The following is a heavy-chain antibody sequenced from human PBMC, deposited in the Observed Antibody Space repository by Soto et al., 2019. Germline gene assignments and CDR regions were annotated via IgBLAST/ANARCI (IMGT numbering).Heavy chain of an antibody. CDR3: AKDLRKQLDFWFDP. V-gene: IGHV3-23*01. Sequence: GGSLRLSCVASGFTFSSYAMSWVRQAPGKGLEWVSAISGSGGSTYYADSVKGRFTISRDNSKNTLYLQMNSLRAEDTAVYYCAKDLRKQLDFWFDPWGQGTLATVSS. CDR2: ISGSGGST. J-gene: IGHJ5*02. D-gene: IGHD6-6*01. CDR1: GFTFSSYA.